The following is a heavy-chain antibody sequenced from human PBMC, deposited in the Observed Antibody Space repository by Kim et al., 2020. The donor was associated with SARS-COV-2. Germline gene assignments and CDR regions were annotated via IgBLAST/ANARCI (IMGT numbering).Heavy chain of an antibody. CDR1: GFTFDDYA. CDR3: AKGVATHPLGSLDY. CDR2: ISWNSGSI. Sequence: GGSLRLSCAASGFTFDDYAMHWVRQAPGKGLEWVSGISWNSGSIGYADSVKGRFTISRDNAKNSLYLQMNSLRAEDTALYYCAKGVATHPLGSLDYWGQG. D-gene: IGHD5-12*01. V-gene: IGHV3-9*01. J-gene: IGHJ4*02.